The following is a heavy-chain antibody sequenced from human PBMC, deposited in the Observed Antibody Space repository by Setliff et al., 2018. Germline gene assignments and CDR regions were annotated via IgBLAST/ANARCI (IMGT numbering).Heavy chain of an antibody. CDR3: AKGGQQVAPDGRWFDP. Sequence: GGSLRLSCAASGFNFRSYAMTWVRQAPGKGLEWVSTMGAGGDTYYADSVKGRFTISSDNSKNTLYLQMSSLRDDDTAVYYCAKGGQQVAPDGRWFDPWGQGSLVTVSS. CDR1: GFNFRSYA. V-gene: IGHV3-23*01. J-gene: IGHJ5*02. D-gene: IGHD6-13*01. CDR2: MGAGGDT.